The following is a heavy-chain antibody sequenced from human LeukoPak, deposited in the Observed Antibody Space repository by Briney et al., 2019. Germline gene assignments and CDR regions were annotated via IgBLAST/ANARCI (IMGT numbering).Heavy chain of an antibody. J-gene: IGHJ4*02. V-gene: IGHV4-34*01. D-gene: IGHD1-26*01. CDR2: INHSGST. CDR1: GGSFSGYY. Sequence: SETLSLTCAVYGGSFSGYYWSWIRQPPGKGLEWIGEINHSGSTNYNPSLKSRVTISVDTSKNQFSLKLSSVTAADTAVYYCARGGGGSGSYLTVYYFDYWGQGTLVTVSS. CDR3: ARGGGGSGSYLTVYYFDY.